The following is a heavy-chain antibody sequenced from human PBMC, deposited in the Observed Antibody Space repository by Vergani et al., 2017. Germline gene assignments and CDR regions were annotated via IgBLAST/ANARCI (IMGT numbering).Heavy chain of an antibody. V-gene: IGHV4-34*01. D-gene: IGHD5-12*01. CDR3: ARVKGGMDIVAIGAFDI. J-gene: IGHJ3*02. CDR1: GGSFSGYY. Sequence: QVQLQQWGAGLLKPSETLSLTCAVYGGSFSGYYWSWIRQPPGKGLEWIGEINHSGSTNYNPSLKSRVTISVDTSKNQFSLKLSSVTAADTAVYYCARVKGGMDIVAIGAFDIWGQGTMVTVSS. CDR2: INHSGST.